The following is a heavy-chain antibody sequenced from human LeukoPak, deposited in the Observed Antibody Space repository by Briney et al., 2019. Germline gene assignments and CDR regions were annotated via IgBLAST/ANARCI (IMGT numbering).Heavy chain of an antibody. V-gene: IGHV4-38-2*02. Sequence: PSETLSLTCTVSGYSISSGYYWGWIRQPPGKGLEWIASIYHSGSTYYNPSLKSRVTISVDTSKNQFSLRLNSVTAADTAVYYCARDQYYYDSSGYYRFDYWGQGTLVTVSS. J-gene: IGHJ4*02. CDR1: GYSISSGYY. CDR3: ARDQYYYDSSGYYRFDY. CDR2: IYHSGST. D-gene: IGHD3-22*01.